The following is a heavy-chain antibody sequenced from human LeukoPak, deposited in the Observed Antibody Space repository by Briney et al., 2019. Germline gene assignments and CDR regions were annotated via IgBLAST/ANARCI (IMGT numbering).Heavy chain of an antibody. Sequence: ASVKVSCKASGGTFSSYAISWVRQAPGQGLEWMGGIIPIFGTANYAQKFQGRVTITTDESTSTAYMELSSLRSEDTAVYYCASASLGGEYYYDSSGHMGQYYFDYWGQGTLVTVSS. J-gene: IGHJ4*02. CDR2: IIPIFGTA. CDR3: ASASLGGEYYYDSSGHMGQYYFDY. D-gene: IGHD3-22*01. CDR1: GGTFSSYA. V-gene: IGHV1-69*05.